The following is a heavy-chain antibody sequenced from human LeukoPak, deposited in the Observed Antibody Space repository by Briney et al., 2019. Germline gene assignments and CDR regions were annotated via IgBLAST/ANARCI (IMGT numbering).Heavy chain of an antibody. CDR1: GNYW. V-gene: IGHV3-74*01. D-gene: IGHD2-2*01. CDR2: INSDGSWT. Sequence: PGGSLRLSCAASGNYWMHWVRQAPGKGLVWVSHINSDGSWTSYADSVKGRFTISKDNAKNTVYLQMNSLRAEDTAVYYCARDRNIVVVPAAIEAYYYYGMDVWGQGTTVTVSS. J-gene: IGHJ6*02. CDR3: ARDRNIVVVPAAIEAYYYYGMDV.